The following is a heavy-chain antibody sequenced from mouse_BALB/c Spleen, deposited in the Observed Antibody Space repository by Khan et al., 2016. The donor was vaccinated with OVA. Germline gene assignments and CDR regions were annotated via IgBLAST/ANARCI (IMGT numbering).Heavy chain of an antibody. CDR1: GFTFSSFG. CDR3: ARSGGNFHWYFDV. J-gene: IGHJ1*01. D-gene: IGHD2-1*01. V-gene: IGHV5-17*02. Sequence: EVELVESGGGLVQPGGSRKLSCAASGFTFSSFGMHWVRQAPKKGLEWVAYISSGSITIYYVDTVKGRFTISRDNPKNTLFLQMTSLRSEDTAMYYCARSGGNFHWYFDVWGAGTSVTVSS. CDR2: ISSGSITI.